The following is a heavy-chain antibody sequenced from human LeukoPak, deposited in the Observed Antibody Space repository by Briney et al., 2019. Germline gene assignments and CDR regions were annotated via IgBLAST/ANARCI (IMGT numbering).Heavy chain of an antibody. Sequence: ASVKVSCKASGYTFTSYGISWVRQAPGQGLEWMGWISAYNGNTNYAQKLQGRVTMTTDTSTSTAYMELRSLRSDDTAVYYCARDAIYCSGTSCYTLYYYYYGMDVWGQGTTVSAPS. D-gene: IGHD2-2*02. CDR2: ISAYNGNT. V-gene: IGHV1-18*01. J-gene: IGHJ6*02. CDR1: GYTFTSYG. CDR3: ARDAIYCSGTSCYTLYYYYYGMDV.